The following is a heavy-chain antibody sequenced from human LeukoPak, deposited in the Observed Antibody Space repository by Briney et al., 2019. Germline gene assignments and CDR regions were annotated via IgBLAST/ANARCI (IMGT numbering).Heavy chain of an antibody. CDR3: ARLSSGSFNWFDP. D-gene: IGHD3-10*01. J-gene: IGHJ5*02. CDR2: VYYSGST. Sequence: PSETLSLTCSVSGGSISSFYWSWIRQPPGKGLEWIGYVYYSGSTNYNPSLKSRVTMSVDTSKNQFSPKLISVTAADTAVYYCARLSSGSFNWFDPWGQGALVTVSS. CDR1: GGSISSFY. V-gene: IGHV4-59*01.